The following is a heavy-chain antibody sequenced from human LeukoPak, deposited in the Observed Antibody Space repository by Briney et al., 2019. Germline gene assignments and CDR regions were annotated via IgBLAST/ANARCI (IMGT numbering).Heavy chain of an antibody. J-gene: IGHJ6*03. V-gene: IGHV3-30*04. CDR2: ISYDGSNK. CDR1: GFTFSSYE. Sequence: PGGSLRLSCAASGFTFSSYEMNWVRQAPGKGLEWVAVISYDGSNKYYADSVKGRFTISRDNSKNTLYLQMNSLRAEDTAVYYCAREYMDVWGKGTMVTISS. CDR3: AREYMDV.